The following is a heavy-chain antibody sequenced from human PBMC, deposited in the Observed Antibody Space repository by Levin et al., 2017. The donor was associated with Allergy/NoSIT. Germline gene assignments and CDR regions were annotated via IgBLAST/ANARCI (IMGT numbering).Heavy chain of an antibody. D-gene: IGHD3-22*01. CDR1: GGTFKSYA. CDR3: FVRSGSYAGAFDL. V-gene: IGHV1-69*13. CDR2: IIPVFGTI. J-gene: IGHJ3*01. Sequence: WASVKVSCKPSGGTFKSYAIAWVRQAPGEGLEWMGSIIPVFGTITYAHKVQGRLTITADESTSTAYMELSSLRSEDTAMYYCFVRSGSYAGAFDLWGLGTTVAVSS.